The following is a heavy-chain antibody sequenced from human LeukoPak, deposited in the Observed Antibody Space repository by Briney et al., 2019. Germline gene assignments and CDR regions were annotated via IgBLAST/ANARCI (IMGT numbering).Heavy chain of an antibody. D-gene: IGHD2-2*01. V-gene: IGHV1-2*02. J-gene: IGHJ5*02. Sequence: ASVKVSCKASGYTFTGYYMHWVRQAPGQGLEWMGWINPNSGGTNYAQKCQGRVTITRDTSISTAYMELSRLRSDDTAVYYCARDECSSTSCYPGINTWFDPWGQGTLVTVSS. CDR1: GYTFTGYY. CDR2: INPNSGGT. CDR3: ARDECSSTSCYPGINTWFDP.